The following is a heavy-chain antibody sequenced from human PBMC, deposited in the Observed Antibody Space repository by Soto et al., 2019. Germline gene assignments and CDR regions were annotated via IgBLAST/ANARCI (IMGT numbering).Heavy chain of an antibody. Sequence: GGSLRLSCAASGFTFSSYAMSWVRQAPGKGLEWVSAISGSGGSSYYADAEKGRINITRDNSKNTLYLQMNSLRAEDTAVYYCAKDEGLYYYYMDVWGKGTTVTVSS. CDR2: ISGSGGSS. CDR1: GFTFSSYA. CDR3: AKDEGLYYYYMDV. V-gene: IGHV3-23*01. J-gene: IGHJ6*03.